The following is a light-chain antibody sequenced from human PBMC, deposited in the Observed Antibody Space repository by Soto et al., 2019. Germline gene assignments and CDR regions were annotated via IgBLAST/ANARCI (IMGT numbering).Light chain of an antibody. V-gene: IGLV1-40*01. J-gene: IGLJ1*01. CDR1: SSNIGAGYD. Sequence: QSVLTQPPSVYGAPGQRVTISCTGSSSNIGAGYDVHWYQQFPGTAPKLLIFGNSDRPSGVPDRFSGSKSGTSASLAITGLQAEDEADYFCQSYDSSLSTYVFGTGTKVTVL. CDR2: GNS. CDR3: QSYDSSLSTYV.